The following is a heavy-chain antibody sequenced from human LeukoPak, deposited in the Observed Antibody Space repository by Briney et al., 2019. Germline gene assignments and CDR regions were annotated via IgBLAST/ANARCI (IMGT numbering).Heavy chain of an antibody. CDR1: GYTFTSYY. V-gene: IGHV1-46*01. CDR3: AGAVAGTDY. CDR2: INPSGGST. J-gene: IGHJ4*02. Sequence: ASVKVSCKASGYTFTSYYMHWVRQAPGQGLEWMGIINPSGGSTSCAQKFQGRVTMTRDTSTSTVYMGLSSLRSEDTAVYYCAGAVAGTDYWGQGTLVTVSS. D-gene: IGHD6-19*01.